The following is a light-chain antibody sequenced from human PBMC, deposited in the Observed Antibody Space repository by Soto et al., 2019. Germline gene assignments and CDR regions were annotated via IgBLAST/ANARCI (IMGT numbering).Light chain of an antibody. CDR3: QQYGSSP. CDR2: GAS. Sequence: EIVLTQSPGTLSLSPGERANLSCRASQSVSSSYLAWYQQKPGQAPRLLIYGASSRATGIPDRFSGSGSGTDFTLTISRLEPGDFAVYYCQQYGSSPFGQGTKREIK. CDR1: QSVSSSY. V-gene: IGKV3-20*01. J-gene: IGKJ2*01.